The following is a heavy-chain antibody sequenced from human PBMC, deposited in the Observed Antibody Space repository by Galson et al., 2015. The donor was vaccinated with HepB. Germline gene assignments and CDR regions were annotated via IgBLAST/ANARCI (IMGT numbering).Heavy chain of an antibody. Sequence: SLRLSCAASGFSFRYYGMHWVRQAPGKGLEWVAVISYDGSNKYYGDSVKGRFTISRDNSKNTLFLQLNSLRAEDTAVYYCAKDIGTDDYYYGMDVWGQGTTVTVSS. D-gene: IGHD3/OR15-3a*01. CDR2: ISYDGSNK. J-gene: IGHJ6*02. CDR1: GFSFRYYG. CDR3: AKDIGTDDYYYGMDV. V-gene: IGHV3-30*18.